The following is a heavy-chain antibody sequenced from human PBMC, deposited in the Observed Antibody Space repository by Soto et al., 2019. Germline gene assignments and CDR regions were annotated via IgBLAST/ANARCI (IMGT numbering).Heavy chain of an antibody. D-gene: IGHD3-3*01. V-gene: IGHV3-53*01. J-gene: IGHJ6*02. CDR3: AGAPGTGYDFWSGYLGYGMDV. Sequence: SLSLSCAASGFTVSSNYMSWVRQAPGKGLEWVSVIYSGGSTYYADSVKGRFTISRDNSKNTLYLQMNSLRAEDTAVYYCAGAPGTGYDFWSGYLGYGMDVWGQGTTVTVSS. CDR2: IYSGGST. CDR1: GFTVSSNY.